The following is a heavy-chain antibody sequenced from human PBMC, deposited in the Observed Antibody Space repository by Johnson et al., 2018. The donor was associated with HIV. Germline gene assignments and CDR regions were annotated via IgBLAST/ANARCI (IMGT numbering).Heavy chain of an antibody. CDR2: IQNDGSNK. V-gene: IGHV3-30*04. Sequence: QMLLVESGGGVVQPGRSLRLSCAASGFTFSSYAMHWVRQAPGKGLEWVAYIQNDGSNKYYRDSVKGRFTISRDNSKNTLYLQMNTLRVEDTAFYYCARESGQAFDGWGQGTMVTVSS. D-gene: IGHD6-25*01. CDR1: GFTFSSYA. CDR3: ARESGQAFDG. J-gene: IGHJ3*01.